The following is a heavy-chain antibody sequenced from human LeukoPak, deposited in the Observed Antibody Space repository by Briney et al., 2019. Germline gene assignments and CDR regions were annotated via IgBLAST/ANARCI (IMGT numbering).Heavy chain of an antibody. Sequence: GASVKVSCKASGGTFSSYAFSWVRQTPGQGLKWMGGIIPIFGTANYAQKFQGRVTITADESTSTAYMELSSLRSEDTAVYYCAGPERYCTNGVCYSYFDYWGQGTLVTVSS. CDR1: GGTFSSYA. D-gene: IGHD2-8*01. V-gene: IGHV1-69*13. J-gene: IGHJ4*02. CDR3: AGPERYCTNGVCYSYFDY. CDR2: IIPIFGTA.